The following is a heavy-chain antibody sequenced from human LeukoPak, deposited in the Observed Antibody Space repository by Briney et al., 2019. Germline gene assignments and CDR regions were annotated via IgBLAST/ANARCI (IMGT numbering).Heavy chain of an antibody. CDR2: IYPDDSDT. CDR3: AKLGAYSSSWYGFVDY. CDR1: GYSFTSYW. Sequence: GESLKISCKGSGYSFTSYWIGWVRQTPGKGLEWMGIIYPDDSDTRYSPSFQGQVTISVDKSISTAYLQWSSLKASDTAMYYCAKLGAYSSSWYGFVDYWGQGTLVTVSS. V-gene: IGHV5-51*01. J-gene: IGHJ4*02. D-gene: IGHD6-13*01.